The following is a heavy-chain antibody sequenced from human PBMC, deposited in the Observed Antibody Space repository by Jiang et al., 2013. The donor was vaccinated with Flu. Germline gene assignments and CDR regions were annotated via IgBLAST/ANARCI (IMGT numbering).Heavy chain of an antibody. CDR1: GFTFSSYA. J-gene: IGHJ4*02. V-gene: IGHV3-30*04. Sequence: VQLVESGGGVVQPGRSLRLSCAASGFTFSSYAMHWVRQAPGKGLEWVAVISYDGSNKYYADSVKGRFTISRDNSKNTLYLQMNSLRAEDTAVYYCARGYGDYPVYWGQGTLVTVSS. D-gene: IGHD4-17*01. CDR2: ISYDGSNK. CDR3: ARGYGDYPVY.